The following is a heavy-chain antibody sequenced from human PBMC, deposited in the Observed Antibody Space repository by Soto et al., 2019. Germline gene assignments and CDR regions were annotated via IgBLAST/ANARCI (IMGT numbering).Heavy chain of an antibody. Sequence: QITLKESGPTLVKPTQTLTLTYTFSGFSLSTSGVGVGWIRQPPGKALEWLALIYWDDDKRYSPSLKSRLTITKDTSKNQVVLTMTNMDPVDTATYYCAHVLEGSGSYYNAILYWGQGTLVTVSS. V-gene: IGHV2-5*02. D-gene: IGHD3-10*01. CDR2: IYWDDDK. J-gene: IGHJ4*02. CDR3: AHVLEGSGSYYNAILY. CDR1: GFSLSTSGVG.